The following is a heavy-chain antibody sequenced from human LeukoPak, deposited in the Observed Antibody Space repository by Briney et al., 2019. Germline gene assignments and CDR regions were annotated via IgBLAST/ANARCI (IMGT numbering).Heavy chain of an antibody. CDR2: IRQDGGAK. Sequence: GGSLRLSCTASGFIFNDFWMSWVRQAPGEGLEWVANIRQDGGAKNYVDSVKGRFTISRDNAKKSLYLQMNSLRAEDTAVYYCARDVVGRVRGVIITYYFDYWGQGTLVTVSS. J-gene: IGHJ4*02. CDR3: ARDVVGRVRGVIITYYFDY. D-gene: IGHD3-10*01. V-gene: IGHV3-7*03. CDR1: GFIFNDFW.